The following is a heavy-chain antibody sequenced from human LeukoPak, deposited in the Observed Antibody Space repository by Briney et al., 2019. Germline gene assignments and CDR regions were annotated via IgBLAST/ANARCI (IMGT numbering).Heavy chain of an antibody. CDR3: ARRGYVWGNPNFDY. J-gene: IGHJ4*02. Sequence: PSETLSLTCAVYGGSFSGYYWSWIRQPPGKGLEWIGEINHSGSTNYNPSLKSRVTISVDTPKNQFSLKLSSVTAADTAVYYCARRGYVWGNPNFDYWGQGTLVTVSS. D-gene: IGHD3-16*01. CDR2: INHSGST. CDR1: GGSFSGYY. V-gene: IGHV4-34*01.